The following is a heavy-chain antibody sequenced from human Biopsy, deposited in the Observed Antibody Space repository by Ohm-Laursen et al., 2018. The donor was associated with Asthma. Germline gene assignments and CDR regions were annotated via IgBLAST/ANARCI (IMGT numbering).Heavy chain of an antibody. CDR2: ISGSGGRT. Sequence: SLRLSCSASGFTFSSYAMSWARQAPGKGLEWVSSISGSGGRTYYADSVKGRFTVSRDNSKNTLYLQMNSLRAEDTAVYYCAKESGSNYAFDIWGQGTMVTVSS. V-gene: IGHV3-23*01. J-gene: IGHJ3*02. D-gene: IGHD1-1*01. CDR3: AKESGSNYAFDI. CDR1: GFTFSSYA.